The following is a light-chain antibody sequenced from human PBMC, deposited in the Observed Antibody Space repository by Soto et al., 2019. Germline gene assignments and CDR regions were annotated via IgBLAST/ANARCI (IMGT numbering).Light chain of an antibody. CDR2: NTD. Sequence: QSVVTQPPSASGTPGQRVTISCSGSYSNIGKYLVYWYQQRPGTAPKLLIYNTDKRPSGVPDRFSGSKSGSSASLVISGLRSEDEDQYYYGAWADSLSAWVFGGGTKLTVL. J-gene: IGLJ3*02. V-gene: IGLV1-47*02. CDR3: GAWADSLSAWV. CDR1: YSNIGKYL.